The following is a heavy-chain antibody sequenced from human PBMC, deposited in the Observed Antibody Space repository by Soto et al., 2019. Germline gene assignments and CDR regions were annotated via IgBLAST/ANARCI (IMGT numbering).Heavy chain of an antibody. J-gene: IGHJ6*02. CDR1: GYTFSDYF. V-gene: IGHV1-2*02. Sequence: ASVKVSCKASGYTFSDYFIQWLRQAPGQGLEWVAWINPKTAATNYAKKFQDRVTVTSDTSFSTAYLELTRLRPDDTALYYCARIKWGLDYYSGMDVWGQGTAVTVSS. D-gene: IGHD1-26*01. CDR2: INPKTAAT. CDR3: ARIKWGLDYYSGMDV.